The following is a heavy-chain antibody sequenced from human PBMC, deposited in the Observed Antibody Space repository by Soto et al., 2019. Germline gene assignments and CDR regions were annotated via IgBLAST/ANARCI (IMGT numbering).Heavy chain of an antibody. Sequence: GGSLRLSCAASGFTFSDHYMDWVRQAPGKGLEWVGRIRNKANSYATEYAASVKGRFTISRDDSKNSLYLQMNSLSTEDTAVYYCARVPLLACAAAPRGWFDLWGQGTLVTVFS. J-gene: IGHJ5*02. CDR3: ARVPLLACAAAPRGWFDL. CDR1: GFTFSDHY. V-gene: IGHV3-72*01. D-gene: IGHD3-3*02. CDR2: IRNKANSYAT.